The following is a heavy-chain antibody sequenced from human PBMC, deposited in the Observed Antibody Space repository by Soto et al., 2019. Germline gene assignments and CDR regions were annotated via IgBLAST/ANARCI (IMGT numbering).Heavy chain of an antibody. CDR2: IYYSGST. D-gene: IGHD6-13*01. V-gene: IGHV4-31*03. J-gene: IGHJ6*03. CDR1: GGSISSGGYY. CDR3: ARVKQQLVPYYYYYMDV. Sequence: QVQLQELGPGLVKPSQTLSLTCTVSGGSISSGGYYWSWIRQHPGKGLEWIGYIYYSGSTYYNPSLKGRLTISVDTSKNQFSLKLSSVTAADTAVYYCARVKQQLVPYYYYYMDVWGKGTTVTVSS.